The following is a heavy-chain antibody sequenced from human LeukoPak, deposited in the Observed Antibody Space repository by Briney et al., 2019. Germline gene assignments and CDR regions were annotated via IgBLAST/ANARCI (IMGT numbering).Heavy chain of an antibody. V-gene: IGHV3-23*01. CDR2: ISGSGGST. CDR1: GLTFSSYA. D-gene: IGHD2-21*02. J-gene: IGHJ4*02. CDR3: AKDQGGDFYYFDY. Sequence: GGSLRLSCAASGLTFSSYAMSWVRQAPGKGLEWVSAISGSGGSTYYADSVKGRFTISRDNSKNTLYLQMNSLRAEDTAVYYCAKDQGGDFYYFDYWGQGTLVTVSS.